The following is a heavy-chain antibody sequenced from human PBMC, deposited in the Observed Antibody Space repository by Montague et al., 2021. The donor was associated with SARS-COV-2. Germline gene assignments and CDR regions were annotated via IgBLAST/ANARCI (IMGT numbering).Heavy chain of an antibody. V-gene: IGHV4-38-2*02. J-gene: IGHJ3*02. CDR3: VREKAGGLRDVFDI. Sequence: SETLSPTRTLSGFSIGSGDYWGWIRQRPGKGLEWIGSIYHSGTTXYNPSLQSRLTMSIDTSTNQFSLRLTSVTAADTAVFFCVREKAGGLRDVFDIWGQGTTVTVSS. CDR2: IYHSGTT. CDR1: GFSIGSGDY.